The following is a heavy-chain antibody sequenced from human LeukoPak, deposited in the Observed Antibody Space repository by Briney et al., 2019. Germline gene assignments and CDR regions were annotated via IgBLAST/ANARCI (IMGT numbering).Heavy chain of an antibody. CDR1: GFTFSSYA. J-gene: IGHJ4*02. CDR2: ISGSGGST. V-gene: IGHV3-23*01. D-gene: IGHD3-10*01. Sequence: GGSLRPSCAASGFTFSSYAMSWVRQAPGKGLEWVSAISGSGGSTYYADSVKGRFTISRDNSKNTLYLQMNSLRAEDTAVYYCAELVQYGSGPFDYWGQGTLVTVSS. CDR3: AELVQYGSGPFDY.